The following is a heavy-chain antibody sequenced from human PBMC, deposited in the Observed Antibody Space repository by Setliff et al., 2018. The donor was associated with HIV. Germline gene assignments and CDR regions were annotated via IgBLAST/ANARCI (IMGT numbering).Heavy chain of an antibody. D-gene: IGHD1-1*01. V-gene: IGHV5-51*01. J-gene: IGHJ3*02. CDR3: AREIRTIEGGAIDI. CDR1: GYRFTSHW. Sequence: GESLKISCKGSGYRFTSHWIAWVRQMPGKGLEWMGIIYPGDSETRYSPSFKGQVTFSADKTVSTAYLQWSSLKPSDTAMYYCAREIRTIEGGAIDIWGQGTLVTVSS. CDR2: IYPGDSET.